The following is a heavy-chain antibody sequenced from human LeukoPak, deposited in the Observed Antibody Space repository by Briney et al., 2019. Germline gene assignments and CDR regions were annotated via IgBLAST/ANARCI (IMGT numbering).Heavy chain of an antibody. D-gene: IGHD5-18*01. CDR2: INGDGSAT. Sequence: GGSLSLSCAASGFPFSSYWMHWVRQAPGKGLVWVSRINGDGSATTYADSVKGRFTISRDNAKNTVYLQMDSLRAEDTAVYYCARGGGYSYDYVDYWGQGTLVTVSS. CDR3: ARGGGYSYDYVDY. J-gene: IGHJ4*02. CDR1: GFPFSSYW. V-gene: IGHV3-74*01.